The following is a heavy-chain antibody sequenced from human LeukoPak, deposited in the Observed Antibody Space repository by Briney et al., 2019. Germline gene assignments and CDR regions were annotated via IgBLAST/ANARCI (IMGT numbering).Heavy chain of an antibody. CDR3: ARVTFNYFGSGDAFDI. CDR1: GFTVSSNY. V-gene: IGHV3-66*01. Sequence: GGSLRLSCAASGFTVSSNYMSWVRQAPGKGLEWVSIIYSDGSTYYADSVKGRFTIPRDNSKNTLYLQMNSLRAEDTAVYYCARVTFNYFGSGDAFDIWGQGTMVTVSS. J-gene: IGHJ3*02. CDR2: IYSDGST. D-gene: IGHD3-10*01.